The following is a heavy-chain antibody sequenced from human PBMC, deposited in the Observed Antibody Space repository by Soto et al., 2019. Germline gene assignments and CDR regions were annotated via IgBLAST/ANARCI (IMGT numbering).Heavy chain of an antibody. V-gene: IGHV4-59*11. CDR2: IYYNGNT. CDR1: GGSISNHY. CDR3: TRANWYSEY. D-gene: IGHD7-27*01. Sequence: QVQLQESGPGLVKPSETLSLTCTVSGGSISNHYWSWIRQPPGKGLEWIGYIYYNGNTNYNPSLKSRVTMSVDTPKNQIPLKLSSVTAADTAVYYCTRANWYSEYWGQGTLVTVSS. J-gene: IGHJ4*02.